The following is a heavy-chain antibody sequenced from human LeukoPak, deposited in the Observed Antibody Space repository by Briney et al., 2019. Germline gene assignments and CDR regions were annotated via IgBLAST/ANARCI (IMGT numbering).Heavy chain of an antibody. Sequence: SETLCLTCIVSGGSISSYYWSWIRQPPGKGLEWIGYVYYSGSTNSNPSLKSRVTISVDTSKNQFSLKVSSVTAADTAIYYCARGYNWFDPWGQGTLVTVSS. CDR1: GGSISSYY. V-gene: IGHV4-59*01. J-gene: IGHJ5*02. CDR2: VYYSGST. CDR3: ARGYNWFDP.